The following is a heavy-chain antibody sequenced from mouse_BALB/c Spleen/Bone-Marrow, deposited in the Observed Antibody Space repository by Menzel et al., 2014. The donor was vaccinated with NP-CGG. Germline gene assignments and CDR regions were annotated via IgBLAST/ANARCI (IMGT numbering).Heavy chain of an antibody. CDR3: ARRDGYLFAY. D-gene: IGHD2-3*01. Sequence: VQLQQPGPGLVQPSQSLSITCTVSGFFLTSYGVHWVRQSPGKGLEWLGVIWSDGSTDYNAAFISRLNISKDNSKSQIFFKMNSLQPNDTAIYSCARRDGYLFAYWGQGTLVTVSA. J-gene: IGHJ3*01. CDR1: GFFLTSYG. V-gene: IGHV2-2*02. CDR2: IWSDGST.